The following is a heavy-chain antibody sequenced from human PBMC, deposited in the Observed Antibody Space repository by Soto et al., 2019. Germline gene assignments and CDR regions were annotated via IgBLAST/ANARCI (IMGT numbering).Heavy chain of an antibody. CDR1: GFTFSDYY. J-gene: IGHJ4*02. D-gene: IGHD6-19*01. Sequence: QVQLVESGGGLVKPGGSLRLSCAASGFTFSDYYMSWFGQAPGMGVEWVSYIRRSGTSLFYEDSVKGRFTSSRDKSKNCLYLQMNSLRAEDTAVYYCAREVAVAGAYFDYWGQGTLVTVSS. V-gene: IGHV3-11*01. CDR2: IRRSGTSL. CDR3: AREVAVAGAYFDY.